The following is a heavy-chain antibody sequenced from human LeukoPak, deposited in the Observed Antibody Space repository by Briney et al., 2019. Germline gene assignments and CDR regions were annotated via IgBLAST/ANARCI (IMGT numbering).Heavy chain of an antibody. CDR2: INPSGGST. J-gene: IGHJ5*02. V-gene: IGHV1-46*01. Sequence: ASVKVSCKASGYTFTSYYMHWVRQAPGQGLEWMRIINPSGGSTSYAQKFQGRVTMTRDTSTSTVYMELSSLRSEDTAVYYCARGREPYYDFWSGYYYNWFDPWGQGTLVTVSS. CDR3: ARGREPYYDFWSGYYYNWFDP. CDR1: GYTFTSYY. D-gene: IGHD3-3*01.